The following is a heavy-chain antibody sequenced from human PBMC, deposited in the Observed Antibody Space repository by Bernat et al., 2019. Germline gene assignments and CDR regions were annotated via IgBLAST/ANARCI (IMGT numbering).Heavy chain of an antibody. CDR3: EGYCSSTCCYVKEY. CDR2: LYYSGST. J-gene: IGHJ4*02. Sequence: QVQLQESGPGLVKPSETLSLTCTVSGGSISSYYWSWIRQPPGKGLEWIGSLYYSGSTYYNPSLKSRVTISVDTSKNQFSLKLSSVTAADTAVYYCEGYCSSTCCYVKEYWGQGTLVTVSS. V-gene: IGHV4-59*05. D-gene: IGHD2-2*01. CDR1: GGSISSYY.